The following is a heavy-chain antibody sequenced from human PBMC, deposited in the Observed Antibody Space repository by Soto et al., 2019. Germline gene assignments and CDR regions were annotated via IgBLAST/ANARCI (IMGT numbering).Heavy chain of an antibody. Sequence: ASVKVSCKASGYTFTSYGISCVRQAPGQGLEWMGWISAYNGNTNYTQKLQGRVTMTTDTSTSTAYMELRSLRSDDTAVYYCARTAYYYDSSGYANAFDIWGQGTMVTVSS. J-gene: IGHJ3*02. CDR2: ISAYNGNT. V-gene: IGHV1-18*01. D-gene: IGHD3-22*01. CDR3: ARTAYYYDSSGYANAFDI. CDR1: GYTFTSYG.